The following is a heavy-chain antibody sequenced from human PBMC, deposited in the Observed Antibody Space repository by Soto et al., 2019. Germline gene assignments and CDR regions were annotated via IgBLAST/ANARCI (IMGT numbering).Heavy chain of an antibody. CDR3: ARGSPGAVAEGVDY. Sequence: ASVKVSCKASGYTFTGYYMHWVLQAPGEGLEWMGWINPNSGGTNYAQKFQGWVTMTRDTSISTAYMELSRLRSDDTAVYYCARGSPGAVAEGVDYWGQGTLVTVSS. V-gene: IGHV1-2*04. CDR1: GYTFTGYY. J-gene: IGHJ4*02. CDR2: INPNSGGT. D-gene: IGHD6-19*01.